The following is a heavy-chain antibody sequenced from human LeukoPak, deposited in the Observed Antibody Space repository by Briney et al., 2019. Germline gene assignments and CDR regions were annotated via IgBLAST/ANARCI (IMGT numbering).Heavy chain of an antibody. V-gene: IGHV3-15*01. CDR1: GFTFSNAW. Sequence: GGSLRLSCAASGFTFSNAWMSWVRQAPGKGLEWVGRIKSKTDGGTTDYAAPVKGRFTISRDDSKNTLYLQMNSLKTEDTAVYYCARSRAGWELLFDYWGQGTLVTVSS. CDR3: ARSRAGWELLFDY. J-gene: IGHJ4*02. CDR2: IKSKTDGGTT. D-gene: IGHD1-26*01.